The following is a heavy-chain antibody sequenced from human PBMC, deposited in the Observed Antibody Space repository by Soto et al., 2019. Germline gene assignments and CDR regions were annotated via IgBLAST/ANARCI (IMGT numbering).Heavy chain of an antibody. D-gene: IGHD2-15*01. V-gene: IGHV4-34*01. CDR2: INHSGST. CDR3: ARGLTDIVVVVAATGAFDI. J-gene: IGHJ3*02. CDR1: GGSFSGYY. Sequence: QVQLQQWGAGLLKPSETLSLTCAVYGGSFSGYYWSWIRQPPGKGLEWIGEINHSGSTNYNPTLKSRVTISLDTSKNQFALKLSSVTAADTAVYDCARGLTDIVVVVAATGAFDILGQGTMVTVSS.